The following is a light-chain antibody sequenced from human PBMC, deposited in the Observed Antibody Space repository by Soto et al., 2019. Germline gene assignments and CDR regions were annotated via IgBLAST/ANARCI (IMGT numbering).Light chain of an antibody. CDR2: GAS. CDR3: QQYGSSGT. J-gene: IGKJ1*01. V-gene: IGKV3-20*01. Sequence: EIVLTQSPGTLSPSHGERATLSCRASQSVSNNYLAWYQQKPGQAPRLLIYGASNRATGIPDRFSGSGSGTDFTLTICRLEPEDFAVYYCQQYGSSGTSGQGTKVDIK. CDR1: QSVSNNY.